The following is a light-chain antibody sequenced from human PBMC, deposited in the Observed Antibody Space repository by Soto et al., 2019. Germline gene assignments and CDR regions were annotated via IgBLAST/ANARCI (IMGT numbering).Light chain of an antibody. CDR1: QSVSSY. Sequence: ETVLTQSPATLSLSPGERATLSCRASQSVSSYLAWYQQKPGQAPRLLIYDASNRATGIPARFSGSGSGTDFTLTISSLEPEDFAVYYSQQRSNWTFGQGTKVEIK. CDR2: DAS. J-gene: IGKJ1*01. V-gene: IGKV3-11*01. CDR3: QQRSNWT.